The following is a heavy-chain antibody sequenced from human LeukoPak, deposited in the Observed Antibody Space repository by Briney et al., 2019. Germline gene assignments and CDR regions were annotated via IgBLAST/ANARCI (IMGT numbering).Heavy chain of an antibody. CDR3: AKDYRSSTSCYVA. D-gene: IGHD2-2*01. Sequence: GGTLRLSCAASGFTFSSYGVSWVRQAPGKGLEWVSAISGSGGSTYYADSVKGRFTISRDNSKNTLYLQMNSLRAEDTAVYYCAKDYRSSTSCYVAWGQGTLVTVSS. J-gene: IGHJ5*02. CDR1: GFTFSSYG. CDR2: ISGSGGST. V-gene: IGHV3-23*01.